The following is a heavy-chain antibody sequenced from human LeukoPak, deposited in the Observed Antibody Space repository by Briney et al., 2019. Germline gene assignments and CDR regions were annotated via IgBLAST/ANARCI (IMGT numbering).Heavy chain of an antibody. J-gene: IGHJ4*02. CDR1: GFTFSSYE. Sequence: GGSLRLSCAASGFTFSSYEMNWVRQAPGQGLEWVSYISSSGSTIYYADSVKGRFTISRDNAKNSLYLQMNSLRAEDTAVYYCARAPPVDGFDYWGQGTLVTVSS. CDR2: ISSSGSTI. V-gene: IGHV3-48*03. CDR3: ARAPPVDGFDY. D-gene: IGHD3/OR15-3a*01.